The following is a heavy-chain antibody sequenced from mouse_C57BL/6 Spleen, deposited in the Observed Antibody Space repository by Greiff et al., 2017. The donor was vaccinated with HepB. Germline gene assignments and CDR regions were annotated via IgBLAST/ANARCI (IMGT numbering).Heavy chain of an antibody. CDR2: IDPSDSYT. Sequence: QQSCKASGYTFTSYWMQWVKQRPGQGLEWIGEIDPSDSYTNYNQKFKGKATLTVDTSSSTAYMQLSSLTSEDSAVYYCARRGLYGSSPYYFDYWGQGTTLTVSS. D-gene: IGHD1-1*01. V-gene: IGHV1-50*01. CDR3: ARRGLYGSSPYYFDY. J-gene: IGHJ2*01. CDR1: GYTFTSYW.